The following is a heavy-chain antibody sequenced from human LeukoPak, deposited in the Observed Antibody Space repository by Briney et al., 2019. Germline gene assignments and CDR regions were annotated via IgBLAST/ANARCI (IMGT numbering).Heavy chain of an antibody. CDR3: ARDRGVVVPAATYAFDI. CDR1: GGSISSANFY. D-gene: IGHD2-2*01. Sequence: SETLSLTCTVSGGSISSANFYWSWIRQPAGKGLEWIGRIYTSGSTSYNPSLESRVTISIDTSKNQFSLNLNSVTAADTAVYYCARDRGVVVPAATYAFDIWGQGTMVTVSS. CDR2: IYTSGST. V-gene: IGHV4-61*02. J-gene: IGHJ3*02.